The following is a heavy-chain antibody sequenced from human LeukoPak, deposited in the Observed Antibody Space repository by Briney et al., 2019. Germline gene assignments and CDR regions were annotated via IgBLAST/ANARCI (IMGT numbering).Heavy chain of an antibody. CDR2: INPNSGGT. CDR3: ARSLSDYPFDY. D-gene: IGHD1-26*01. Sequence: ASVTVSCKASGYTFSDFYMHWVRQAPGQGLEWMGWINPNSGGTRDAQKFQGRVTMTRDTSISTAYMELSRLRSDDTAAYYCARSLSDYPFDYWGQGTLVTVSS. V-gene: IGHV1-2*02. CDR1: GYTFSDFY. J-gene: IGHJ4*02.